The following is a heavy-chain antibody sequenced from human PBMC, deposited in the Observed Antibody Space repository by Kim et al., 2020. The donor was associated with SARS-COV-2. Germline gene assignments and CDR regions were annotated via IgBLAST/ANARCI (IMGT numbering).Heavy chain of an antibody. CDR3: AREHNSAYYFVF. D-gene: IGHD2-21*01. J-gene: IGHJ4*02. Sequence: YDPDSVEGRFTIARDDSKNALDLQMYSLRAEDTAVYYCAREHNSAYYFVFWGQGTLVTVSS. V-gene: IGHV3-30*01.